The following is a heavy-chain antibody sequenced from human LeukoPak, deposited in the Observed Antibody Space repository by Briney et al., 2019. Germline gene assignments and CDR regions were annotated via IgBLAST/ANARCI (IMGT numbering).Heavy chain of an antibody. J-gene: IGHJ4*02. Sequence: GGSLKLSCAASGFTFSGSAMHWVRQASGKGLEWVGRIRSKANSYATAYAASVKGRFTISRGDSKNTAYLQMNSLKTEDTAVYYCTSTTVTSYWGQGTLVTVSS. V-gene: IGHV3-73*01. CDR3: TSTTVTSY. D-gene: IGHD4-17*01. CDR2: IRSKANSYAT. CDR1: GFTFSGSA.